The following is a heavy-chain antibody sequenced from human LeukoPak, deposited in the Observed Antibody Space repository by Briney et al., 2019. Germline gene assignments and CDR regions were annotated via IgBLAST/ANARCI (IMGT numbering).Heavy chain of an antibody. CDR2: ISYDGSNK. V-gene: IGHV3-30*18. CDR1: GFTFSSYG. Sequence: QSGGSLRLSCAASGFTFSSYGMHWVRQAPGKGLEWVAVISYDGSNKYYADSVKGRFTISRDNSKNTLDLQMNSLRAEDTAVYYCAKGSLWRYGPFDYWGQGTLVTVSS. D-gene: IGHD3-3*01. J-gene: IGHJ4*02. CDR3: AKGSLWRYGPFDY.